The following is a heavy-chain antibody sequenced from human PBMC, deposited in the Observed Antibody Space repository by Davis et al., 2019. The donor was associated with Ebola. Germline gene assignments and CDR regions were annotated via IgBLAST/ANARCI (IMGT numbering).Heavy chain of an antibody. V-gene: IGHV3-7*03. Sequence: PGGSLRLSCVVSGFTFSRSWMSWVRQVPGKGLELVANIKPDGSAEYYLDSVKGRFTISRDNAKDSLYLQLTSLRGEDSALYFCARGPNGYDEETLSYYGLDVWGRGTTVSVSS. CDR1: GFTFSRSW. CDR2: IKPDGSAE. J-gene: IGHJ6*02. CDR3: ARGPNGYDEETLSYYGLDV. D-gene: IGHD5-12*01.